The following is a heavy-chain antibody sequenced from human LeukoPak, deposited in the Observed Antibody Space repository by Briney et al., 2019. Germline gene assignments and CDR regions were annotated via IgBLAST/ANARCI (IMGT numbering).Heavy chain of an antibody. D-gene: IGHD4-23*01. CDR1: GFTFSAYW. CDR3: ARDRWPGWAFDP. J-gene: IGHJ5*02. V-gene: IGHV3-74*01. Sequence: GGSLTLSCAASGFTFSAYWMHWVRQAPGKRLVWVSRIKSDGSSPTYADSVKGRFTISRDNAKNTLYLQMNGLGAEDTAVYYCARDRWPGWAFDPWGQGTLVTVSS. CDR2: IKSDGSSP.